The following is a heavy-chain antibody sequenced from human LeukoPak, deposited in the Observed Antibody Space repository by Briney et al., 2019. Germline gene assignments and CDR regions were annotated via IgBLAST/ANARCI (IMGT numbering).Heavy chain of an antibody. D-gene: IGHD3-22*01. J-gene: IGHJ4*02. Sequence: ASVKVSCTASGYTFTSYDINWVRQATGQGLEWMGWMNPNSGNTGYAQKFQGRVTMTRNTSISTAYMELSSLRSEDTAVYYCAVYYYDSSGGFRVDYWGQGTLVTVSS. V-gene: IGHV1-8*01. CDR1: GYTFTSYD. CDR3: AVYYYDSSGGFRVDY. CDR2: MNPNSGNT.